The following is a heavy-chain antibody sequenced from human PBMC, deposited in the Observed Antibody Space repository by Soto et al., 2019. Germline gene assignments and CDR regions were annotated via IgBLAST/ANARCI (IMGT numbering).Heavy chain of an antibody. CDR1: GFTFGSYS. Sequence: VQLVESGGGLVQPGGSLRLSCAASGFTFGSYSMNWVRQAPGKGLEWVSFILSSSGVIYYADSVKGRFTISRDNAKNPRYLQMNSLRAQDTAVYFWARDLRAPLVATAMPYYMDVWGKGTTVTVSS. V-gene: IGHV3-48*01. D-gene: IGHD2-21*02. CDR2: ILSSSGVI. J-gene: IGHJ6*03. CDR3: ARDLRAPLVATAMPYYMDV.